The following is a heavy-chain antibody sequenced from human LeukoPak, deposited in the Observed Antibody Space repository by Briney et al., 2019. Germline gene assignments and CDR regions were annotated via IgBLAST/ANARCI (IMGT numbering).Heavy chain of an antibody. CDR2: ISYDGSNK. CDR1: GFTFSSYG. V-gene: IGHV3-30*18. J-gene: IGHJ4*02. D-gene: IGHD2-15*01. Sequence: PGGSLRLSCAASGFTFSSYGMHWVRQAPGKGLEWVAVISYDGSNKYYADSVKGRFTISRDNSKNTLYLQMNSLRAEDTAVYYCAKDFRFDCSDGSCYPYYFDYWGQGTLVTVSS. CDR3: AKDFRFDCSDGSCYPYYFDY.